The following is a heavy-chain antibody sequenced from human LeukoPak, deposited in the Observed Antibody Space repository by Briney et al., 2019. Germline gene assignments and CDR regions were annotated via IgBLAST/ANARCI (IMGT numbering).Heavy chain of an antibody. CDR3: AKVVGATTRGYFDN. CDR1: GFTFSSHA. CDR2: ISGSGGST. V-gene: IGHV3-23*01. D-gene: IGHD1-26*01. J-gene: IGHJ4*02. Sequence: GGSLRLSCAASGFTFSSHAISWVRQAPGKGLEWVSTISGSGGSTYYADYVKGRFTISRDNSKNTLYLQLNSLRSDDTAVYYCAKVVGATTRGYFDNCGEGALLSVSS.